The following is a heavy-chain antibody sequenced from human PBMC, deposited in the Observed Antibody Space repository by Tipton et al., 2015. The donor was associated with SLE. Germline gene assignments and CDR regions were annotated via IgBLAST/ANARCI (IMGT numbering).Heavy chain of an antibody. Sequence: GSLRLSCSASGFTFSNYAMHWVRQAPGKGLEYVSPISSNGGSTYYADSVKGRFTISRDNSKNTLYLQMSSLRAEDTAVYYCAKDREVVPAAMLYYYYGMDVWGQGTTVTVSS. CDR3: AKDREVVPAAMLYYYYGMDV. CDR2: ISSNGGST. D-gene: IGHD2-2*01. V-gene: IGHV3-64D*06. J-gene: IGHJ6*02. CDR1: GFTFSNYA.